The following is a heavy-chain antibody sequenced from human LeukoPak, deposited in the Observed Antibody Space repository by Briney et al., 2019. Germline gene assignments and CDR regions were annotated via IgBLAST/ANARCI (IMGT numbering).Heavy chain of an antibody. CDR2: VCYAGST. CDR3: ARPGTVDTAVARFDY. J-gene: IGHJ4*02. V-gene: IGHV4-39*01. CDR1: GGSISSGGSIRTKSYC. Sequence: PSETLSLTCTVSGGSISSGGSIRTKSYCWGWIRQPPGKGLEWIGSVCYAGSTYYNPSLKSRVTISVDTSKNQFSLNLNSVTAADTAVYYCARPGTVDTAVARFDYWGQGTLVTVSS. D-gene: IGHD5-18*01.